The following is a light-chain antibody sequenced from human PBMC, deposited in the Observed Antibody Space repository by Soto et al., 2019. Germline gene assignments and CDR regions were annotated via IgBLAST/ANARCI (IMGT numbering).Light chain of an antibody. CDR1: QSITIW. V-gene: IGKV1-5*01. CDR3: QQYNSYSWT. J-gene: IGKJ1*01. CDR2: DAS. Sequence: DIQMTQSPSTLSASVGDRVTITCRASQSITIWLAWYQQKPGKAPKLLIFDASSLESGVPSRFSGSGSGTEFTLTIISLQPDDFATYYCQQYNSYSWTFGQGTKVEIK.